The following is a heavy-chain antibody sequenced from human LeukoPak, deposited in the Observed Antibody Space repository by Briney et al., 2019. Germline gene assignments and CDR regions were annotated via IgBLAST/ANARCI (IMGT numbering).Heavy chain of an antibody. CDR2: ISIISSYI. J-gene: IGHJ3*02. CDR3: AKGTGYCDSSGYDPFDI. D-gene: IGHD3-22*01. V-gene: IGHV3-21*04. CDR1: GFTFSSYS. Sequence: GGSLRLSCAASGFTFSSYSMNWVRRAPGKGLEWVSSISIISSYIYYADSVKGRFTISRDNSKNTLYLQMNSLTAEDTAVYYCAKGTGYCDSSGYDPFDIWGQGTMVTVSS.